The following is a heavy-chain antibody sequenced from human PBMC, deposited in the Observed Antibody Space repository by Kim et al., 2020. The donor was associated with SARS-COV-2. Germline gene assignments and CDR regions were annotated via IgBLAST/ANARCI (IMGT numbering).Heavy chain of an antibody. D-gene: IGHD6-19*01. J-gene: IGHJ4*02. V-gene: IGHV4-34*01. Sequence: NYDPSLKSRVTISVATSKNQFSLKLSSVTAADTAVYYCARDWAAVALLDYWGQGTLVTVSS. CDR3: ARDWAAVALLDY.